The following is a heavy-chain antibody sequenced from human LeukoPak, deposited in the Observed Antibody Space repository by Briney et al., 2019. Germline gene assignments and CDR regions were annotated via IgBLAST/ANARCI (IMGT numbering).Heavy chain of an antibody. CDR2: IYYSGST. Sequence: SETLSLTCPVSGGSISSGDYYWSWIRQPPGKGLEWIGYIYYSGSTYYNPSLKSRVTISVDTSKNQFSLKLSSVTAADTAVYYXXXXXATKGWFDPWGQGTLVTVSS. D-gene: IGHD1-26*01. CDR3: XXXXATKGWFDP. J-gene: IGHJ5*02. CDR1: GGSISSGDYY. V-gene: IGHV4-30-4*01.